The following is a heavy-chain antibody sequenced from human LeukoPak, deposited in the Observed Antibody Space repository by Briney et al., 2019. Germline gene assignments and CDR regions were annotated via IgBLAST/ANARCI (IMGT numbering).Heavy chain of an antibody. CDR2: IIPIFGTA. Sequence: SVKVSCKASGGTFSNYAINWVRQAPGQGLEWMGGIIPIFGTANYAQKFQGRVTMTRDTSTSTAYMELSSLRSEDTAVYYCAIGSDYGDEGVWFDPWGQGTLVTVSS. J-gene: IGHJ5*02. D-gene: IGHD4-17*01. CDR3: AIGSDYGDEGVWFDP. V-gene: IGHV1-69*05. CDR1: GGTFSNYA.